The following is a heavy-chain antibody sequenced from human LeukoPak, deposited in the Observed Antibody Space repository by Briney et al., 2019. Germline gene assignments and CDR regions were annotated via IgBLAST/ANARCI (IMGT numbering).Heavy chain of an antibody. CDR1: GFTFDDYG. CDR3: ARNGRPIVVEWYFDL. V-gene: IGHV3-20*04. Sequence: GGSLRLSCATSGFTFDDYGMSWVRQAPGKGLEWVSDINWNGGSTGYADSVKGRFTISRDNAKNSLYLQMNSLRAEDTALYYCARNGRPIVVEWYFDLWGRGTLVTVSS. D-gene: IGHD3-22*01. J-gene: IGHJ2*01. CDR2: INWNGGST.